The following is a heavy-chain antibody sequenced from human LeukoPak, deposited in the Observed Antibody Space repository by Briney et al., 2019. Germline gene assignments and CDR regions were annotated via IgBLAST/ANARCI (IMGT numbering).Heavy chain of an antibody. D-gene: IGHD3-10*01. CDR3: ARGSYTDY. CDR1: GFIFSNYS. CDR2: IRSSSSYI. J-gene: IGHJ4*02. Sequence: TGGSLRLSYAASGFIFSNYSMNWVRQAPGKGLEWVSSIRSSSSYIYYADSVMGRFTISRDNAKNSLSLQMNSLRAEDTAVYYCARGSYTDYWGQGTLVTVSS. V-gene: IGHV3-21*01.